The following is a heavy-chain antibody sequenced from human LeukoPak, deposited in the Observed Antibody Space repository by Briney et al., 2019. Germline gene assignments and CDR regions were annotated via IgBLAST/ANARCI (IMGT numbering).Heavy chain of an antibody. CDR3: ARESQSSMLYVGQLNLWFDP. Sequence: SETLSLTCTVSGGSISSGSYYWSWIRQPAGKGLEWIGRIYTSGSTNYNPSLKSRVTISVDTSKNQSSLKLSSVTAADTAVYYCARESQSSMLYVGQLNLWFDPWGQGTLVTVSS. J-gene: IGHJ5*02. V-gene: IGHV4-61*02. CDR1: GGSISSGSYY. CDR2: IYTSGST. D-gene: IGHD2-8*01.